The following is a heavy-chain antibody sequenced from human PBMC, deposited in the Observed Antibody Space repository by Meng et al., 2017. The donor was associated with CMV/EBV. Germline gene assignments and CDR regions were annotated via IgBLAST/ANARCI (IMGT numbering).Heavy chain of an antibody. D-gene: IGHD2-21*02. CDR2: ISGYNGQT. Sequence: HVQAVQSGAEVKKPGASVKVSCKASGYTFSSYGISWVRQAPGQGLEWMGWISGYNGQTKYAQKFQGRVTMTTDTPTSTAYMELRSLRSDDTAVYYCARAPIFSGGDCSHWGQGTLVTVSS. V-gene: IGHV1-18*01. J-gene: IGHJ4*02. CDR1: GYTFSSYG. CDR3: ARAPIFSGGDCSH.